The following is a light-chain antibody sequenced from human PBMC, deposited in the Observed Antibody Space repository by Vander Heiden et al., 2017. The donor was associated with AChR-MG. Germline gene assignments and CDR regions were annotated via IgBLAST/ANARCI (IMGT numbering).Light chain of an antibody. J-gene: IGKJ4*01. CDR2: KIS. CDR3: QVEKGHSFT. V-gene: IGKV1-5*03. Sequence: DIHMTQSPSTLSASLGDRVTITCRASQNIGRWLAWYQQKPGKAPNLLIYKISIAESGVPSRQRDSESGGEFTLTIRSPQPNDVTTYYSQVEKGHSFTFGGGTKVEIK. CDR1: QNIGRW.